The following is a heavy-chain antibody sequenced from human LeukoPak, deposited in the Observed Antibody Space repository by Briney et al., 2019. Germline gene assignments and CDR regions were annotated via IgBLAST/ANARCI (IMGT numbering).Heavy chain of an antibody. J-gene: IGHJ6*02. CDR3: ARGGDIVLMVYADYYGMDV. Sequence: ASVKVSCKASGYTFTSYDINWVRQATGQGLEWMGWMNPNSGNTGYAQKFQGRVTMTRYTSISTAYMELSSLRSEDTAVYYCARGGDIVLMVYADYYGMDVWGQGTTVTVSS. CDR1: GYTFTSYD. D-gene: IGHD2-8*01. V-gene: IGHV1-8*01. CDR2: MNPNSGNT.